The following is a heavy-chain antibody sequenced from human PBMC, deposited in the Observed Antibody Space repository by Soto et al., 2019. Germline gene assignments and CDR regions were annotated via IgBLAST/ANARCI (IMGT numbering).Heavy chain of an antibody. CDR2: IYYSGST. CDR3: ASRYGGTLDS. J-gene: IGHJ4*02. D-gene: IGHD4-17*01. Sequence: QVQLQESGPGLVKPSETLSLTCTVSGGSISSYYWSWIRQPPGKGLEWIGYIYYSGSTNYNPSPNRRVTVSVDTPNNQSSLKLTSVTAADTAVYYCASRYGGTLDSWGQGTLVTVSS. CDR1: GGSISSYY. V-gene: IGHV4-59*08.